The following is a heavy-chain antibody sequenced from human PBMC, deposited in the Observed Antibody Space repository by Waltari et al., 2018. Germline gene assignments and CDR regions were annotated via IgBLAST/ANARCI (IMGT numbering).Heavy chain of an antibody. D-gene: IGHD1-1*01. CDR2: IIPIFGTA. V-gene: IGHV1-69*12. CDR3: ARAWNDEGLDYYYGMDV. J-gene: IGHJ6*02. CDR1: GGPFSSYA. Sequence: QVQLVQSGAEVKKPGSSVKVSCKASGGPFSSYAISWVRQAPGQGLEWMGGIIPIFGTANYAQKFQGRVTITADESTSTAYMELSSLRSEDTAVYYCARAWNDEGLDYYYGMDVWGQGTTVTVSS.